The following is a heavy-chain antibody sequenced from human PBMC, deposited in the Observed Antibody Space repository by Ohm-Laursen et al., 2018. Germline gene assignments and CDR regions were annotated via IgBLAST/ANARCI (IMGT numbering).Heavy chain of an antibody. CDR1: GLTFSTYD. V-gene: IGHV3-23*01. CDR2: INHGDGGT. D-gene: IGHD1-1*01. Sequence: SLRLSCTASGLTFSTYDMSWVRQAPGKGPEWVSGINHGDGGTYYADSVRGRFTISRDNSKNTLYLQMNSLRAEDTAVYYCAREGWNGDFDLWGRGTLVTVSS. J-gene: IGHJ2*01. CDR3: AREGWNGDFDL.